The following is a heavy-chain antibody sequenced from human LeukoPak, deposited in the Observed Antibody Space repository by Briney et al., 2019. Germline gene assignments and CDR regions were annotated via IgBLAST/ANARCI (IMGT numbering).Heavy chain of an antibody. D-gene: IGHD4-17*01. CDR1: GFPFSEYS. CDR3: ARGPYDYGEYIDY. Sequence: PGGSLRLSCAASGFPFSEYSMNWVRQAPGKGLEWVSYIDISSTIYYADSVKGRFTISRDNAKNSLYLQLNSLRAEDTAVYYCARGPYDYGEYIDYWGQGTLVTVSS. CDR2: IDISSTI. J-gene: IGHJ4*02. V-gene: IGHV3-69-1*01.